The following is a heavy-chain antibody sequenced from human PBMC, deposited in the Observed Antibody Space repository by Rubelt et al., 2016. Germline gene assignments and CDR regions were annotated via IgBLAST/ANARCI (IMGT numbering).Heavy chain of an antibody. CDR3: ATGIIRLKPFDY. CDR1: GYTLTELS. D-gene: IGHD2-15*01. J-gene: IGHJ4*02. Sequence: QVQLVQFGAEVKKPGASVKVSCKVSGYTLTELSMHWVRQAPGKGLEWMGGFDPEDGETIYAQQFQGRVTMTEDTSTDTAYMELSSLRSEDTAVYYCATGIIRLKPFDYWGQGTLVTVSS. V-gene: IGHV1-24*01. CDR2: FDPEDGET.